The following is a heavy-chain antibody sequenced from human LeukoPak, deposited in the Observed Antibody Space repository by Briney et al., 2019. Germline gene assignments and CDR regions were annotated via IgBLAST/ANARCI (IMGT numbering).Heavy chain of an antibody. CDR2: ISSISSTI. CDR1: GFTFSSYS. Sequence: SGGSLRLSCAASGFTFSSYSMNWVRQAPGKGLEWVSYISSISSTIDYADSVKGRFTISRDNAKNSLYLQMNSLRAEDTAVYYCAKVKWELLDYFDYWGQGTLVTVSS. J-gene: IGHJ4*02. CDR3: AKVKWELLDYFDY. D-gene: IGHD1-26*01. V-gene: IGHV3-48*01.